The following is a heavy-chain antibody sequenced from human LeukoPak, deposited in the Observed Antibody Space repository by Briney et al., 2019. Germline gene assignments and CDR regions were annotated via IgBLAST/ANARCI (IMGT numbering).Heavy chain of an antibody. J-gene: IGHJ5*02. CDR1: GGSISSHY. CDR3: ARRFGVVFDWFDP. Sequence: SETLSLTCTVSGGSISSHYWSWIRQPPGKGLEWIGYIYYSGSTNYNPPLKSRVTISVDTSKNQFSLKLSSVTAADTAVYYCARRFGVVFDWFDPWGQGTLVTVSS. V-gene: IGHV4-59*11. D-gene: IGHD3-3*01. CDR2: IYYSGST.